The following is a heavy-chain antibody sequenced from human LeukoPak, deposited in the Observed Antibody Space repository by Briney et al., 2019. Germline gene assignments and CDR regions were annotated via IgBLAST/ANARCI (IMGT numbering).Heavy chain of an antibody. J-gene: IGHJ3*02. V-gene: IGHV1-69*05. CDR1: GGTFSSYA. CDR3: ASSACRENGGYYCGAFDI. D-gene: IGHD3-10*01. CDR2: IIPIFGTA. Sequence: ASVKVSCKASGGTFSSYAISWVRQAPGQGLEWMGGIIPIFGTANYAQKFQGRVTITTDESTSTAYMELSSLRSEDTAVYYCASSACRENGGYYCGAFDIWGQGTMVTVSS.